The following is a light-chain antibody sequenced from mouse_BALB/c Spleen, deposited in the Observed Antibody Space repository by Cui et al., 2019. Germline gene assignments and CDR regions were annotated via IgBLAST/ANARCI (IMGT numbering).Light chain of an antibody. V-gene: IGKV4-68*01. Sequence: QIVITQSPALMSASPGEKVTMTCSASSSVSYMYWYQQKPRSSPKPWIYLTSNLASGVPARFSGSGPGTSYSLTISSMEAEDAATYYCQQWSSNPPTFGAGTKLELK. J-gene: IGKJ5*01. CDR3: QQWSSNPPT. CDR2: LTS. CDR1: SSVSY.